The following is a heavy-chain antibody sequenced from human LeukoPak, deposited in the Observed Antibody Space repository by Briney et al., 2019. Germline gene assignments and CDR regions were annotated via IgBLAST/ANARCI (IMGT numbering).Heavy chain of an antibody. CDR3: ASDLLY. CDR1: GFTFSSYS. J-gene: IGHJ4*02. D-gene: IGHD2-15*01. V-gene: IGHV3-48*01. Sequence: GGSLRLSCAATGFTFSSYSLNWVRQAPGKGLEWVSYISGSGNTIYYAESVKGRFTISRDNSKNTVYLQMNSLRAEDTAVYYCASDLLYWGQGTLVTVSS. CDR2: ISGSGNTI.